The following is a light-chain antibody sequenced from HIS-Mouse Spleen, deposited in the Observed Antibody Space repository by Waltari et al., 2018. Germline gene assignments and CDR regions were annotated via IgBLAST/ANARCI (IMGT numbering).Light chain of an antibody. CDR2: EGS. Sequence: QSALTQPASVSGSPGQSITISCTGTSSDVGSYNLVAWYQQHPGKAPKLMIYEGSKRPSGVSNRFSGSKSGKPAVLTISGLQAEDEADYYCCSYAGSSTWVFGGGTKLTVL. CDR1: SSDVGSYNL. V-gene: IGLV2-23*01. CDR3: CSYAGSSTWV. J-gene: IGLJ3*02.